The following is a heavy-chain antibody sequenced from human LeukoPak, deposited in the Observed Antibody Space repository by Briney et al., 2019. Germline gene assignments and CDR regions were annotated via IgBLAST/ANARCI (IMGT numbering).Heavy chain of an antibody. D-gene: IGHD6-13*01. Sequence: SETLSLTCTVSGGSISSGGYYWSWIRQRPGKGLEWIGYIYYSGSTYYNPSLKSRVTISVDTSKNQFSLKLSSVTAADTAVYYCARDRLADGFDYWGQGTLVTVSS. J-gene: IGHJ4*02. CDR1: GGSISSGGYY. CDR3: ARDRLADGFDY. CDR2: IYYSGST. V-gene: IGHV4-31*03.